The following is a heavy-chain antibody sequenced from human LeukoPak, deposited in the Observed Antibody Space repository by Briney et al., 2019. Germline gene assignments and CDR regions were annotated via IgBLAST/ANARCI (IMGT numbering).Heavy chain of an antibody. D-gene: IGHD2-2*01. CDR2: IIPIFGTA. Sequence: ASVKVSCKASGGTFSSYAISWVRQAPGQGLEWMGGIIPIFGTANYAQKFQGRVTITADESTSTAYMELSSLRSEDTAVYYCARSPSLEYCSSTSCYLGYWGQGTLVTVSX. V-gene: IGHV1-69*01. J-gene: IGHJ4*02. CDR3: ARSPSLEYCSSTSCYLGY. CDR1: GGTFSSYA.